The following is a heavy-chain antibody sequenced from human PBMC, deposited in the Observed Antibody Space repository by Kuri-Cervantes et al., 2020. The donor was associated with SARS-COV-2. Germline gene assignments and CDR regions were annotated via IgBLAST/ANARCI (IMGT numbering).Heavy chain of an antibody. D-gene: IGHD3-10*01. CDR2: IRYDGSNK. CDR3: AKNMVRGVTTDV. J-gene: IGHJ6*02. Sequence: GESLKIPCPASGFTFSSYGMHWVRQAPGKGLEWVAVIRYDGSNKYYADSVKGRFTISRDNSKNTLYLQMNSLRAEDTAVCYCAKNMVRGVTTDVWGQGTTVTVSS. CDR1: GFTFSSYG. V-gene: IGHV3-30*02.